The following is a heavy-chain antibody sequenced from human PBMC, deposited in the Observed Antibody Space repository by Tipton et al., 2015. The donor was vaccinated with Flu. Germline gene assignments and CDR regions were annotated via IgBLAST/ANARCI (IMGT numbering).Heavy chain of an antibody. Sequence: GLVKPSETLSLTCLVSGDSIRSDYFWGWIRQPPGKGLEWIGQISRGGSAYYNSSLQGRVTISVDSSRNRFSLKVRSLTAADTAIYYCARRDYSNYVSEPKNWFDHWGQGVLVTVSS. V-gene: IGHV4-38-2*01. CDR2: ISRGGSA. D-gene: IGHD4-11*01. CDR1: GDSIRSDYF. CDR3: ARRDYSNYVSEPKNWFDH. J-gene: IGHJ5*02.